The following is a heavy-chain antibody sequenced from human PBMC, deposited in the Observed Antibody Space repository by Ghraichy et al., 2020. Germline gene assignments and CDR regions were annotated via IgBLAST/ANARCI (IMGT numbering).Heavy chain of an antibody. CDR2: IYYSGST. D-gene: IGHD3-16*01. CDR3: ARGRLGGYFDL. CDR1: GGSISSYY. Sequence: SETLSLTCTVSGGSISSYYWSWIRQPPGKGLEWIGYIYYSGSTNYNPSLKSRVTILVDTSKNQFSLKLSSVTAADTAVYYCARGRLGGYFDLWGRGTLVIVSS. J-gene: IGHJ2*01. V-gene: IGHV4-59*01.